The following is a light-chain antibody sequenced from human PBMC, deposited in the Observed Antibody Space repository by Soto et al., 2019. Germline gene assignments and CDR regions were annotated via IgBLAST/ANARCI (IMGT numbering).Light chain of an antibody. J-gene: IGKJ5*01. V-gene: IGKV3-11*01. CDR1: QSVSSN. CDR3: QQRSDWRIT. CDR2: GAF. Sequence: EIVMTQSPATLSVSPGERATLSCRASQSVSSNLAWYQQKPGQAPRLLIYGAFNRATGIPARFSGSGSGTDFTLTISSLEPEDFAVYYCQQRSDWRITFGQGTRLEIK.